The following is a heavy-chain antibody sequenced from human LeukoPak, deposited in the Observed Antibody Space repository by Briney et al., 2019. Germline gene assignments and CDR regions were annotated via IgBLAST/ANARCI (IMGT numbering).Heavy chain of an antibody. CDR1: GGSFSGYY. CDR2: INHSGST. Sequence: PSETLSLTCAVYGGSFSGYYWSWIRQPPGKGLEWIGEINHSGSTNYNPPLKSRVTISVDTSKNQFSLKLSSVTAADTAVYYCARDDYGMDVWGQGTTVTVSS. V-gene: IGHV4-34*01. J-gene: IGHJ6*02. CDR3: ARDDYGMDV.